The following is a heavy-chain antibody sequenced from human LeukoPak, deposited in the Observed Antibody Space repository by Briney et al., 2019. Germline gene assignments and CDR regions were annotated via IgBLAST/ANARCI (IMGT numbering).Heavy chain of an antibody. V-gene: IGHV3-23*01. J-gene: IGHJ3*02. Sequence: GGSLRLSCAASGFTFSSYAMSWVRQAPGKGLEWVSAISGSGGSTYYADSVKGRFTISRDNSKNTLYLQMNSLRAEDTAVYYCAKVDGREWPGAHAFDIWGQGTVVTVSS. CDR2: ISGSGGST. D-gene: IGHD3-3*01. CDR1: GFTFSSYA. CDR3: AKVDGREWPGAHAFDI.